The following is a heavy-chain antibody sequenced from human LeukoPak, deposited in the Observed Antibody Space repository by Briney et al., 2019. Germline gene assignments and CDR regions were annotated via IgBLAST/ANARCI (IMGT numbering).Heavy chain of an antibody. CDR2: ISSSSGTI. Sequence: GGSLRLSCAASGFTFNSYSMNWVRQAPGKGLEWVSYISSSSGTIYYADSVKGRFTISRDNAKNSLYLQMNSLRDEDTAVYYCTTVSGFRFDPWGQGTLVTVSS. J-gene: IGHJ5*02. CDR3: TTVSGFRFDP. CDR1: GFTFNSYS. V-gene: IGHV3-48*02. D-gene: IGHD1-1*01.